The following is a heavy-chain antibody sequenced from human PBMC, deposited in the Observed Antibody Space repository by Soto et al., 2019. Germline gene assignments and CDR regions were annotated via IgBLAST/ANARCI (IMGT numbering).Heavy chain of an antibody. D-gene: IGHD2-8*01. V-gene: IGHV1-18*01. J-gene: IGHJ4*02. CDR2: RSAYYGNT. Sequence: QVQLVQSGAEVKKPGASVQVSCKASGYTFTSYGISWVRQAPGQGVVWMGWRSAYYGNTNYAQMLQSRVTMTTDKSTSTAYIDLRCLKSADTALYYCATRTAACTTGVCSPDPHVDLWGQGTLGTLFS. CDR3: ATRTAACTTGVCSPDPHVDL. CDR1: GYTFTSYG.